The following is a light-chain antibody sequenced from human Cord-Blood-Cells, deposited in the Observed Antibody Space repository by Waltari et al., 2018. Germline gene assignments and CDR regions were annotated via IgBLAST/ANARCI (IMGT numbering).Light chain of an antibody. CDR1: QSISSY. CDR3: QQSYSTPRT. Sequence: DIQMTKSPSSLSASVGARVNITCRASQSISSYLNWYQQKPGKAPKLLIYAASSLQSGVPSRFSGSGSGTDFTLTISSLQPEDFATYYCQQSYSTPRTFGQGTKVEIK. CDR2: AAS. J-gene: IGKJ1*01. V-gene: IGKV1-39*01.